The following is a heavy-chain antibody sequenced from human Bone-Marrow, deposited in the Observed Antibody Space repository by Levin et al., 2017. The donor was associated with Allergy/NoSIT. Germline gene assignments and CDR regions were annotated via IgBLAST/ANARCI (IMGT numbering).Heavy chain of an antibody. CDR3: ARDANYDIMTGYGDALDF. D-gene: IGHD3-9*01. V-gene: IGHV3-21*01. Sequence: LSLPCAASGFTFHTYTMNWVRQAPGKGLEWLSCISSSGSYISYADSVKGRFTVSRDNAKNSLFLQMDSLRAEDTAVYYCARDANYDIMTGYGDALDFWGQGTMVTVSS. CDR1: GFTFHTYT. J-gene: IGHJ3*01. CDR2: ISSSGSYI.